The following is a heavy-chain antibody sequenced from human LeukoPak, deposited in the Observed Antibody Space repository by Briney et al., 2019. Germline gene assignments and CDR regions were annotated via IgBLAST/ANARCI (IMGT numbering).Heavy chain of an antibody. CDR3: AREAVENSSSYYFDY. D-gene: IGHD6-6*01. CDR2: IYYSGST. J-gene: IGHJ4*02. V-gene: IGHV4-31*03. Sequence: SETLSLTCTVSGGSISGGGYYWSWIRQHPGKGLEWIGYIYYSGSTYYNPSLKSRVTISVDTSKNQFSLKLSSVTAADTAVYYCAREAVENSSSYYFDYWGQGTLVTVSS. CDR1: GGSISGGGYY.